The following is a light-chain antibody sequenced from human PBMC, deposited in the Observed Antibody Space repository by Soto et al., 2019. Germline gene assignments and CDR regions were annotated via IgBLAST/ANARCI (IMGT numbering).Light chain of an antibody. Sequence: EIVLTQSPGTLSLSPGERATLSCRTSQSVSSNYLAWYQQKPGQAPRLFIYGASSRATGIPDRFSGSGSGTDFTLTINRLEPEDCAIYYCQQYGISPRTFGQGTKVEIK. CDR2: GAS. CDR1: QSVSSNY. V-gene: IGKV3-20*01. CDR3: QQYGISPRT. J-gene: IGKJ1*01.